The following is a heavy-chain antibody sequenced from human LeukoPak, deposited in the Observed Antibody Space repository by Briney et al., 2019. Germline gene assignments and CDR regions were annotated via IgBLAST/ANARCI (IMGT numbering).Heavy chain of an antibody. V-gene: IGHV3-23*01. CDR3: AKVGSSWYRNWFDP. CDR2: ISGSGGST. Sequence: GGSLRLSCAASGFTFSSYAMSWVRQAPGKGLEWVSAISGSGGSTYYADSVKGRFTVSRDNSKNTLYLQMNSLRAEDTAVYYCAKVGSSWYRNWFDPWGQGTLVTVSS. CDR1: GFTFSSYA. J-gene: IGHJ5*02. D-gene: IGHD6-13*01.